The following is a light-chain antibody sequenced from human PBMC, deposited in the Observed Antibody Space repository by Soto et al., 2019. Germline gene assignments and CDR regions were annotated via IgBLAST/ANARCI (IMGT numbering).Light chain of an antibody. V-gene: IGKV3-11*01. Sequence: EIVLTQSPATLSLSPGERATLSCRASQSVSSYLAWYQQKPGQAPWLLIYDASNRATGIPARFSGSGSGTDFTLTISSLEPEDFVVYYCQQRSNWLLTFGGGTKVEIK. CDR1: QSVSSY. J-gene: IGKJ4*01. CDR2: DAS. CDR3: QQRSNWLLT.